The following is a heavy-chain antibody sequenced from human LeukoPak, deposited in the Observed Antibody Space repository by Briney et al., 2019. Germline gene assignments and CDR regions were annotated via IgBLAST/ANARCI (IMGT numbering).Heavy chain of an antibody. V-gene: IGHV4-34*01. CDR2: INHSGST. D-gene: IGHD5-18*01. CDR3: ARHERTWIQLWLPGWFDP. Sequence: SETLSLTCAVYGGSFSGYYWSWIRQPPGKGLEWIGEINHSGSTNYNPSLKSRVTISVDTSKNQFSLELSSVTAADTAVYYCARHERTWIQLWLPGWFDPWGQGTLVTVSS. J-gene: IGHJ5*02. CDR1: GGSFSGYY.